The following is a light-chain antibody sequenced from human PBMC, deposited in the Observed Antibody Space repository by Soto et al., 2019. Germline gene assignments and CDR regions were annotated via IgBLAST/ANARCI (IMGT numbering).Light chain of an antibody. V-gene: IGKV3D-20*02. J-gene: IGKJ2*01. Sequence: EIVLTQSPGTLSLSPGERATLSCRASQSITSSYLAWYQQKPGQAPRLLIYGASRRATDIPDRFSGSGSGTDFTLTVSRLEPEDFAVYYCQQRSNWPPYTFGQGTKLEIK. CDR3: QQRSNWPPYT. CDR1: QSITSSY. CDR2: GAS.